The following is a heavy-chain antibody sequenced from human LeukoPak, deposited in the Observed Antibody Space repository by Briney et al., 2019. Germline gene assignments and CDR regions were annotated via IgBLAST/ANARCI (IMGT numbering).Heavy chain of an antibody. J-gene: IGHJ4*02. CDR2: IYTGGNT. V-gene: IGHV3-53*01. D-gene: IGHD5-12*01. CDR3: ARDVYSGSHQIIN. Sequence: GGSLXLSCAAFGFTISSTYMSWVRQAPGKGREGGSVIYTGGNTYYSDSVTGRFTISRENSKNKQYLQMNSLRAEDTAVYYCARDVYSGSHQIINWGQGTLVTVSS. CDR1: GFTISSTY.